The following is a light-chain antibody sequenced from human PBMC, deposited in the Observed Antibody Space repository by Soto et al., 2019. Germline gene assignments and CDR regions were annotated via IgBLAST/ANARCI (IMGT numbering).Light chain of an antibody. Sequence: EIVMTQSPATLSVSPGERATLSCRASQSVSSNLAWYQQKPGQAPRLLIYGASTRATGIPARLSRSGSGTEFTLTISSLQHEDFAVYYWQQYNNWPTFGQGTKVEIK. CDR1: QSVSSN. J-gene: IGKJ1*01. V-gene: IGKV3-15*01. CDR3: QQYNNWPT. CDR2: GAS.